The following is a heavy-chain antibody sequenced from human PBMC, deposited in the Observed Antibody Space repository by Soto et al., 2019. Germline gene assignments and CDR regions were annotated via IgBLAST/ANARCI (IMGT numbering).Heavy chain of an antibody. V-gene: IGHV3-21*01. D-gene: IGHD2-8*01. CDR1: GFAFQTYT. CDR2: ITISGNYI. CDR3: AKVGVLRTNFRWFDL. J-gene: IGHJ5*02. Sequence: EGQLVESGGGLVKPGGSLRLSCAASGFAFQTYTMEWLRQPPGKGLEWVSSITISGNYIYYADSVKGRFTISRDNGRNSVYRQVTSLRAEDTAVYFCAKVGVLRTNFRWFDLWGQGTLVTVSS.